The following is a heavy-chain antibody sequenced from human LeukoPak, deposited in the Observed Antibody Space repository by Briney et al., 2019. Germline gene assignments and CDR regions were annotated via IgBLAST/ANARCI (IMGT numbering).Heavy chain of an antibody. J-gene: IGHJ3*02. V-gene: IGHV4-59*01. CDR2: IYDSGST. CDR1: GGSTSSYY. CDR3: ACLTTADAFDI. Sequence: SETLSLTCTVSGGSTSSYYWSWIRQPPGKGLEWIGYIYDSGSTNYSPSLKSRVTISVDSSKNHFSLKLSSVTAADTAVYYCACLTTADAFDIWGPGTMVTVSS. D-gene: IGHD3-22*01.